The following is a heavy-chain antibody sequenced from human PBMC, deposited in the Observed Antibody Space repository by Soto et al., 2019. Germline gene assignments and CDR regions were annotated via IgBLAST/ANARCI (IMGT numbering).Heavy chain of an antibody. CDR2: ISSSSSTI. V-gene: IGHV3-48*02. CDR3: ARGPAVVRGWYYYGMDV. CDR1: GFTFSSYS. Sequence: GGSLRLSCAASGFTFSSYSMNWVRQAPGKGLEWVSYISSSSSTIYYADSVKGRFTISRDNAKNSLYPQMNSLRDEDTAVYYCARGPAVVRGWYYYGMDVWGQGTTVTVSS. J-gene: IGHJ6*02. D-gene: IGHD6-19*01.